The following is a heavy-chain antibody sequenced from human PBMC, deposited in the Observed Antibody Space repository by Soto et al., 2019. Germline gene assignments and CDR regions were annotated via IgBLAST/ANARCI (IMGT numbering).Heavy chain of an antibody. Sequence: SLRLSCAASGFTFSSYAMHWVRQDPGKGLEWVAVISYDGSNKYYADSVKGRFTSSRDNSKNTLYLQMNSLRAEDTAVYYCAREGYCSSTSCYYYGMDVWGQGTTVTVSS. CDR3: AREGYCSSTSCYYYGMDV. CDR2: ISYDGSNK. CDR1: GFTFSSYA. V-gene: IGHV3-30-3*01. D-gene: IGHD2-2*01. J-gene: IGHJ6*02.